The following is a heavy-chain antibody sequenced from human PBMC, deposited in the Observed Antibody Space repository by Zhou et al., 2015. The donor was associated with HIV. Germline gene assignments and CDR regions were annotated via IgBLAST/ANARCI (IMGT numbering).Heavy chain of an antibody. Sequence: QVQLVQSGAEVKKPGSSVKVSCKASGGTFSTYAISWVRQAPGQGLEWMGGIIPIFGTANYAQKFQGRVTITADESTSTAYMELSSLRSEDTAVYYCARGLTRGRSSVAGYFDLWGRGTLVTVSS. J-gene: IGHJ2*01. D-gene: IGHD6-6*01. V-gene: IGHV1-69*01. CDR3: ARGLTRGRSSVAGYFDL. CDR1: GGTFSTYA. CDR2: IIPIFGTA.